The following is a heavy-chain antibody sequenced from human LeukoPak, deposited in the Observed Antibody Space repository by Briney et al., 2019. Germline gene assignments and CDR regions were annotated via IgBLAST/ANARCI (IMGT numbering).Heavy chain of an antibody. CDR1: RFSFSNYA. CDR2: ISGSGGST. Sequence: GGSLRLSCAASRFSFSNYAMSWVRQAPGKGLEWVSGISGSGGSTYYRDSVKGRFTISRANSKNTLYVEMNSLRAEDSAVYYCAREKDGYNSGRFKYWGQGTPVIVSS. CDR3: AREKDGYNSGRFKY. V-gene: IGHV3-23*01. D-gene: IGHD5-24*01. J-gene: IGHJ4*02.